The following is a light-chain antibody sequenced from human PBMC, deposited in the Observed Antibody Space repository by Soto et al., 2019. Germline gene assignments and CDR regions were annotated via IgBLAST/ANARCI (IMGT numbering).Light chain of an antibody. CDR1: SSDVGSYNL. Sequence: QSALTQPASVSGSPGQSITISCTGTSSDVGSYNLVSWYQHHPDKAPKLIIYEGSKRPSGVANRFSGSKSGNTASLTISGLQDEDEADYYCCSYAGSSTLVFGGGTKVTVL. CDR2: EGS. J-gene: IGLJ2*01. V-gene: IGLV2-23*01. CDR3: CSYAGSSTLV.